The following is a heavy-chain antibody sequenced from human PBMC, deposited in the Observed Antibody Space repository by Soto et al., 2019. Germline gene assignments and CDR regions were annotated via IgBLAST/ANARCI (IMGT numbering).Heavy chain of an antibody. V-gene: IGHV1-69*01. D-gene: IGHD3-22*01. Sequence: QVQLMQSGAEVKKPGSSVKVSCKASGGSFPIDTISRVRQAPGQGLEWLGGIVTVFGTPNHAKKFQGRVTTSADGSTNPAYMELTSLRPEDTAVSYCTRPSSGYYHDAFDIWGQGTLVTVSS. CDR2: IVTVFGTP. CDR1: GGSFPIDT. J-gene: IGHJ3*02. CDR3: TRPSSGYYHDAFDI.